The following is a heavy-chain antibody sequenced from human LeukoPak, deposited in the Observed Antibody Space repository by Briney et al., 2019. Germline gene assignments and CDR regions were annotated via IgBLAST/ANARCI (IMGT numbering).Heavy chain of an antibody. Sequence: PGGSLRLSCAASGFTLSSYAIHWLRQAPGKGLEWVAVIWYDGSNKYYADSVKGRFTISRDNSKNTLHLQMNRLRAEDTAVYYCARDGGLNSYYFDYWGQGTLVTVSS. D-gene: IGHD2-8*01. CDR3: ARDGGLNSYYFDY. J-gene: IGHJ4*02. V-gene: IGHV3-33*01. CDR1: GFTLSSYA. CDR2: IWYDGSNK.